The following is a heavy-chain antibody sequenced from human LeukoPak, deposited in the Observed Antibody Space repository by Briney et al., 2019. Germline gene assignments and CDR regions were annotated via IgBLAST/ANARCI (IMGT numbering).Heavy chain of an antibody. J-gene: IGHJ3*02. D-gene: IGHD5-12*01. Sequence: SETLSLTCAVYGGSFSGYYWSWIRQPPGKGLEWIGEINHSGSPNYNPSLKTRVTISVDTSKSQFSLKLSSVTAADTAVYYCAKSRDGYILDAFDIWGQGTMVTVSS. V-gene: IGHV4-34*01. CDR3: AKSRDGYILDAFDI. CDR2: INHSGSP. CDR1: GGSFSGYY.